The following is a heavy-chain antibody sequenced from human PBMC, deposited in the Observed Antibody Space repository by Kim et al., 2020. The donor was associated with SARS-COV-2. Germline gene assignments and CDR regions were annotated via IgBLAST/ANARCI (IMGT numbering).Heavy chain of an antibody. J-gene: IGHJ6*02. CDR3: AKALLRGVNFYYYGMDV. V-gene: IGHV3-30*18. Sequence: GGSLRLSCAASGFTFSTYGMHWVRQAPGKGLEWVSLMSYDGSTIYYSDSMKGRFTISRDNSENTLYLQMNSLRPEDTAVYYCAKALLRGVNFYYYGMDVWGQGTTVTVSS. D-gene: IGHD3-10*01. CDR1: GFTFSTYG. CDR2: MSYDGSTI.